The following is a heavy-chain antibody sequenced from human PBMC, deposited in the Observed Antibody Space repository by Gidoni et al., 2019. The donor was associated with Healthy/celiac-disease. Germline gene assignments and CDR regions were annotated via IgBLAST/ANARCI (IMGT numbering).Heavy chain of an antibody. J-gene: IGHJ6*02. D-gene: IGHD3-10*01. V-gene: IGHV3-30*01. Sequence: GFTFSSYAMHWVRQAPGKGLEWVAVISYDGSNKYYADSVKGRFTTSRDNSKNTLYLQMNSLRAEDTAVYYCARDRSPFGEFQSYYYYYYGMDVWGQGTTVTVSS. CDR1: GFTFSSYA. CDR3: ARDRSPFGEFQSYYYYYYGMDV. CDR2: ISYDGSNK.